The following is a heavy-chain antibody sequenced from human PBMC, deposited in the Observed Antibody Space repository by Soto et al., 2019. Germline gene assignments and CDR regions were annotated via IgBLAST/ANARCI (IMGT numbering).Heavy chain of an antibody. CDR1: GYTFTSYY. V-gene: IGHV1-46*01. Sequence: ASVKVSCKASGYTFTSYYLHWVRQAPGQGLEGMGIINPSGGRTSYAQKFQGRVTMTRDTSTSTVYMELSSLRSEDTAVYYCAREGGNWNYLKNYYGMDVWGQGTTVTVSS. CDR3: AREGGNWNYLKNYYGMDV. D-gene: IGHD1-7*01. J-gene: IGHJ6*02. CDR2: INPSGGRT.